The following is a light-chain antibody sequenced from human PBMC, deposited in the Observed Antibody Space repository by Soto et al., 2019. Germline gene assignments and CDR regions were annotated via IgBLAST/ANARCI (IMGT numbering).Light chain of an antibody. CDR2: LGS. Sequence: DIVMTQSPLSLPVTPGEPASISCRSSQSLLHSNGYNYLDWYLQKPGQSPQLLIYLGSNRASGVPERSSGSGSGTDFTLKISRVEAEDVGVYYCMQALQTPITFGQGTKVEIK. V-gene: IGKV2-28*01. J-gene: IGKJ1*01. CDR1: QSLLHSNGYNY. CDR3: MQALQTPIT.